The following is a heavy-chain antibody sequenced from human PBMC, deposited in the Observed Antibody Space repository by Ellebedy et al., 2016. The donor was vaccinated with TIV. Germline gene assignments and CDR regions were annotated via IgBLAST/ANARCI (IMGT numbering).Heavy chain of an antibody. CDR2: INPNSGGT. CDR3: ARGGCSGGSCYQGDY. V-gene: IGHV1-2*02. J-gene: IGHJ4*02. Sequence: ASVKVSCKASGYTFTGYYMHWVRQAPGQGLEWMGWINPNSGGTNYAQKFQGRVTMTRDTSISTAYMELSRLGSDDTAVYYCARGGCSGGSCYQGDYWGQGTLVTVSS. D-gene: IGHD2-15*01. CDR1: GYTFTGYY.